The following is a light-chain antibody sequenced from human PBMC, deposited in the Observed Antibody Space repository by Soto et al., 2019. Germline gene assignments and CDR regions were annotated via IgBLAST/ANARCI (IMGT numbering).Light chain of an antibody. CDR3: FSYSSSSTHVV. J-gene: IGLJ2*01. Sequence: QSVLTQPASVSGSPGQSITISCTGTWSDVGAYDYVSWYQQHPGKAPKIIIYEVTDRPSGVSNRFSGSKSGNTASLTISGLQAEDEAAYYCFSYSSSSTHVVLGGGTKLTVL. CDR1: WSDVGAYDY. CDR2: EVT. V-gene: IGLV2-14*01.